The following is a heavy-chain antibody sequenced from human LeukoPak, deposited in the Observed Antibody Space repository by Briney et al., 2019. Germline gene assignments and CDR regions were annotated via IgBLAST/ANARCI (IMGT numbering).Heavy chain of an antibody. J-gene: IGHJ5*02. Sequence: GGSLRLSCAASGFTFSSYAMHWVRQAPGKGLEWVAVISYDGSNKYYADSVKGRFTISRDNSKNTLYLQMNSLRAEDTAVYYCARDNSGSAFDPWGQGTPVTVSS. CDR1: GFTFSSYA. CDR2: ISYDGSNK. CDR3: ARDNSGSAFDP. D-gene: IGHD1-26*01. V-gene: IGHV3-30-3*01.